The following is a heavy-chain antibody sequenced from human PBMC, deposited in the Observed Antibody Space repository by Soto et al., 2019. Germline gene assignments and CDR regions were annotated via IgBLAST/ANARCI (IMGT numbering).Heavy chain of an antibody. D-gene: IGHD6-13*01. V-gene: IGHV4-4*02. CDR1: GGSISSSNW. Sequence: SETLSLTCAVSGGSISSSNWWSFVRQPPGKGLEWIGEIYHSGSTNYNPSLKSRVTISVDKSKNQFSLKLSSVTAADTAVYYCARVIAAAGTSNWFDPWSQGTQVTVSS. J-gene: IGHJ5*02. CDR2: IYHSGST. CDR3: ARVIAAAGTSNWFDP.